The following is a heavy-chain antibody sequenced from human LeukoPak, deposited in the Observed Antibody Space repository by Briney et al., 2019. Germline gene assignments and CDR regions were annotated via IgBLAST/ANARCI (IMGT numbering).Heavy chain of an antibody. J-gene: IGHJ5*02. CDR2: MYSGGNT. V-gene: IGHV3-53*01. Sequence: PGGSLRLSCAASGFTVSSNYMSWVRQAPGKGLEWVSVMYSGGNTYYADSVKGRFTISRDNSKNTQHLQMNSLRAEDTAVYYCARDLGYSSSWPIFGFDPWGQGTLVTVSS. D-gene: IGHD6-13*01. CDR3: ARDLGYSSSWPIFGFDP. CDR1: GFTVSSNY.